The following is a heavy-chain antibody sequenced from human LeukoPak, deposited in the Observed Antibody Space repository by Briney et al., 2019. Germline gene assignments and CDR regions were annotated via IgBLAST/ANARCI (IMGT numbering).Heavy chain of an antibody. Sequence: PGGSLRLSCAASGFTVSSNFMSWVRQAPGKGLEWVSGISGSGGNTYYADSVKGRFTISRDNSNNTLYLQTNSLRAEDTAVYYCARHSRGRWYVFDYWGQGTLVTVSS. J-gene: IGHJ4*02. CDR2: ISGSGGNT. CDR3: ARHSRGRWYVFDY. V-gene: IGHV3-23*01. CDR1: GFTVSSNF. D-gene: IGHD6-13*01.